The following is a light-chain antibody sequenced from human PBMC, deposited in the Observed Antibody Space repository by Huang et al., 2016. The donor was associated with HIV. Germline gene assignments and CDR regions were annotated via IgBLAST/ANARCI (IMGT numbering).Light chain of an antibody. Sequence: DIVMTQSPLSLPVTPGESASISCRSSQSLLHSNGYNYLDWYLQKPGQSPQLLIYLGSSRASGVPDRFSGSGSGTDFTLKISKVEAEDVGVYYCMQSLQTVYAFGQGTKLEIK. CDR3: MQSLQTVYA. CDR1: QSLLHSNGYNY. V-gene: IGKV2-28*01. J-gene: IGKJ2*01. CDR2: LGS.